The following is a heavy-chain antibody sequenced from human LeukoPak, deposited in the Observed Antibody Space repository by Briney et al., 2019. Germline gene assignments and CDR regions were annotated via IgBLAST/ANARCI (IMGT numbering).Heavy chain of an antibody. V-gene: IGHV4-39*01. CDR2: IYYSGST. D-gene: IGHD6-6*01. J-gene: IGHJ4*02. CDR1: GGSISSSSYY. CDR3: ARLESSSACCFVDY. Sequence: SETLSLTCTVSGGSISSSSYYWGWIRQPPGKGLEWIGSIYYSGSTYYNPSLKSRVTISVDTSKNQFSLKLSSVTAADTAVYYCARLESSSACCFVDYWGQGTLVTVSS.